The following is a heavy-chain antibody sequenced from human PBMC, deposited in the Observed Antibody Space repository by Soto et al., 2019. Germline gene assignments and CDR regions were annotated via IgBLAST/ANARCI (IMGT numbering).Heavy chain of an antibody. D-gene: IGHD1-26*01. CDR1: GFTFSDYY. V-gene: IGHV3-23*04. CDR3: ANRIVGATADY. Sequence: VQLVESGGGLVKPGGSLRLSCAASGFTFSDYYMSWIRQAPGKGLEWVSAISGSGGSTYYADSVKGRFTISRDNSKNTLYLQMNSLRAEDTAVYYCANRIVGATADYWGQGTLVTVSS. CDR2: ISGSGGST. J-gene: IGHJ4*02.